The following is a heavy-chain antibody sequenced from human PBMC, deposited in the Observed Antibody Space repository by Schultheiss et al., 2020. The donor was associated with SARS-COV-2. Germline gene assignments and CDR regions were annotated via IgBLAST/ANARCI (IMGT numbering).Heavy chain of an antibody. CDR2: IYYSGST. J-gene: IGHJ4*02. V-gene: IGHV4-59*08. Sequence: SETLSLTCTVSGGSISSYYWSWIRQPPGKGLEWIGYIYYSGSTNYNPSLKSRVTISVDTSKNQFSLKLSSVTAADTAVYYCARRNRKEGPDYWGQGTLVTVSS. CDR1: GGSISSYY. CDR3: ARRNRKEGPDY.